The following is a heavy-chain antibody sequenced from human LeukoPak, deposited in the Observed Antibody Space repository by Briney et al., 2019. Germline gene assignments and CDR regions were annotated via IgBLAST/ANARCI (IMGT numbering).Heavy chain of an antibody. Sequence: TGGSLRLSCAASGFTFSSYSMNWVRQAPGKGLEWVLYISSSSSTIYYADSVKGRFTISRDNAKNSLYLQMNSLRAEDTAVYYCARVHYYDFWSVPGYWGQGTLVTVSS. CDR1: GFTFSSYS. D-gene: IGHD3-3*01. V-gene: IGHV3-48*01. CDR2: ISSSSSTI. J-gene: IGHJ4*02. CDR3: ARVHYYDFWSVPGY.